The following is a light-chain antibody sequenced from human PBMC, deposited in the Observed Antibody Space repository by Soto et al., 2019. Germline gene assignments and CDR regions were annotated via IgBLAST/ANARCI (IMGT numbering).Light chain of an antibody. J-gene: IGKJ1*01. Sequence: DIQMTQSPSTLSASVGDRVTITSRASQSISSWLAWYQQKPGKAPKLLIYKASSLESGVPSRFSGSGSGTEFTLTISSLQPDDFATYYCQQYNRYWTFGQGTKVEIK. CDR2: KAS. V-gene: IGKV1-5*03. CDR1: QSISSW. CDR3: QQYNRYWT.